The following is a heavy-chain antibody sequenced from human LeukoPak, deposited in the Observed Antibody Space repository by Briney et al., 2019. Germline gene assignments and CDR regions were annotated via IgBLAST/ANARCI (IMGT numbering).Heavy chain of an antibody. D-gene: IGHD2-21*02. J-gene: IGHJ4*02. CDR1: GFTFSSYA. Sequence: GGSLRLSCAASGFTFSSYAMSWVRQAPGKGLEWVSVIYSGGSTYYSDSVEGRFTISRDNSKSTLYLQMNSLRAEDTAVYYCARDQTVYFDYWGQGTLVTVSS. CDR2: IYSGGST. CDR3: ARDQTVYFDY. V-gene: IGHV3-66*01.